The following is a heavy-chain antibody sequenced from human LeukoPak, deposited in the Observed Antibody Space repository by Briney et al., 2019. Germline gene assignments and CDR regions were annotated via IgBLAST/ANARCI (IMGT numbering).Heavy chain of an antibody. CDR1: GDSISMHY. V-gene: IGHV4-59*08. D-gene: IGHD1-1*01. Sequence: PWETLSLTCSVSGDSISMHYWSWIRQPPGKGLEWIGYIDHTGSTNYNPSLNSRVTISRDTSKNQFSLKLTSVTAADTAVYFCARGERGSDYWGQGTLVTVSS. J-gene: IGHJ4*02. CDR2: IDHTGST. CDR3: ARGERGSDY.